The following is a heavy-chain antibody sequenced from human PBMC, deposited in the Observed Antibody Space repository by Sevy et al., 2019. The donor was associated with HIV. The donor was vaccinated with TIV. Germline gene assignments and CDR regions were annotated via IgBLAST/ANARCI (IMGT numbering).Heavy chain of an antibody. Sequence: GGSLRLSCAASGFTFSNAWMSWVRQAPGKGLEWVGPIKSKTDRGTTDYAVPVKGRFTISRDDSKNTLYLQMNSLKTEYTAVYYCTSCITMRAMVDWGQGTLVTVSS. D-gene: IGHD3-22*01. CDR3: TSCITMRAMVD. CDR1: GFTFSNAW. V-gene: IGHV3-15*01. CDR2: IKSKTDRGTT. J-gene: IGHJ4*02.